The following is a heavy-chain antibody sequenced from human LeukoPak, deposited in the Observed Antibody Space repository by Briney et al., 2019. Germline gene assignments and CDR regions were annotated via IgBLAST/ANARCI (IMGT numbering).Heavy chain of an antibody. CDR3: AKDRDYYDSSGCDY. Sequence: PGGSLRLSCAASGFTVSSNYMSWVRQAPGKGLEWVAFIRYDGSNKYYADSVKGRFTISRDNSKNTLYLQMNSLRAEDTAVYYCAKDRDYYDSSGCDYWGQGTLVTVSS. D-gene: IGHD3-22*01. CDR1: GFTVSSNY. V-gene: IGHV3-30*02. CDR2: IRYDGSNK. J-gene: IGHJ4*02.